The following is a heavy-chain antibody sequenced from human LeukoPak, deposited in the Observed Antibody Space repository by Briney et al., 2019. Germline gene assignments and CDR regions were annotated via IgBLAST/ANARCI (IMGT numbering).Heavy chain of an antibody. V-gene: IGHV3-15*01. J-gene: IGHJ4*02. D-gene: IGHD5-18*01. CDR2: IKSNTDGGTT. CDR3: TRDSDDTAMVPGSY. CDR1: GFTFNNAW. Sequence: GGSLRLSCAASGFTFNNAWMSWVRQAPGKGLEWVGRIKSNTDGGTTDYAAPVKGRFTISRDDSKNTLYLQMNSLKTEDTAVYYCTRDSDDTAMVPGSYWGQGTLVTVSS.